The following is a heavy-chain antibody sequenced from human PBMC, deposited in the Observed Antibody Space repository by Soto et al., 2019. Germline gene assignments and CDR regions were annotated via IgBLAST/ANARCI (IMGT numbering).Heavy chain of an antibody. CDR1: GDSVSSNSAA. V-gene: IGHV6-1*01. D-gene: IGHD5-12*01. CDR2: TYYRSKWYN. CDR3: AREPQLTLRYGGYEGPRYYYYGMDV. J-gene: IGHJ6*02. Sequence: SQTLSLTCAISGDSVSSNSAAWNWIRQSPSRGLEWLGRTYYRSKWYNDYAVSVKSRITINPDTSKNQFSLQLNSVTPEDTAVYYCAREPQLTLRYGGYEGPRYYYYGMDVWGQGTTVTVSS.